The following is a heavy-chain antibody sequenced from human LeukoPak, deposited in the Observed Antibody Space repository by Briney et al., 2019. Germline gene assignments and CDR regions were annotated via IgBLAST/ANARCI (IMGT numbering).Heavy chain of an antibody. Sequence: GGSLRLSCAASGFAFSNYGMSWVRQAPGKGLEWVSAISGSGDNTYYADSVKGRFTISRDISTNTLLLQMNSLRAEDTAMFYCAKGIYGGNTMFYFDHWGQGTLVAVSS. CDR3: AKGIYGGNTMFYFDH. J-gene: IGHJ4*02. CDR2: ISGSGDNT. V-gene: IGHV3-23*01. CDR1: GFAFSNYG. D-gene: IGHD4-23*01.